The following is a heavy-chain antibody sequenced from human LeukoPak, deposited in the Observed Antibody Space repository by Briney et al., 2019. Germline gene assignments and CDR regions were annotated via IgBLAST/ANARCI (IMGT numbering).Heavy chain of an antibody. D-gene: IGHD5-12*01. CDR2: IIPIFGTA. V-gene: IGHV1-69*13. J-gene: IGHJ4*02. CDR1: GGTFSSYA. CDR3: ARAGGYSGYDYYFDY. Sequence: GASVKVSCKASGGTFSSYAISWVRQRPGQGLEWMGGIIPIFGTANYAQKFQGRVTITADESTSTAYMELSSLRSEDTAVYYCARAGGYSGYDYYFDYWGQGTLVTVSS.